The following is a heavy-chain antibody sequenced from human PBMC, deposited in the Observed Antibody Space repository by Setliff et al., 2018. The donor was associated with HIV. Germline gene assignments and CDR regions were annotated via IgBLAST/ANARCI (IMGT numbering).Heavy chain of an antibody. CDR3: ARVGYYDSSGYHYDKTWAGTCFDY. CDR2: IHYSGSS. Sequence: SETLSLTCTVSGGSITGHYRSWIRQPPGKGLEWIGYIHYSGSSNYNPSLKSRVSISVDTSKKQVSLKLSSVTAADTAVYYCARVGYYDSSGYHYDKTWAGTCFDYWGQGTLVTVSS. D-gene: IGHD3-22*01. V-gene: IGHV4-59*11. J-gene: IGHJ4*02. CDR1: GGSITGHY.